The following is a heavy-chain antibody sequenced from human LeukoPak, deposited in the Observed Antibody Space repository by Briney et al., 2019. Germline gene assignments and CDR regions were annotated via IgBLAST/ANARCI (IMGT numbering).Heavy chain of an antibody. J-gene: IGHJ6*03. CDR2: IIPIFGTA. V-gene: IGHV1-69*05. CDR3: ATDPRTTVFGTFRYYYMDV. D-gene: IGHD3-3*01. Sequence: SVKVSCKASGGTFSSYAISWVRQVPGQGLEWMGGIIPIFGTANYAQKFQGRVTITTDESTSTAYMELSSLRSEDTAVYYCATDPRTTVFGTFRYYYMDVWGEGTTVAVSS. CDR1: GGTFSSYA.